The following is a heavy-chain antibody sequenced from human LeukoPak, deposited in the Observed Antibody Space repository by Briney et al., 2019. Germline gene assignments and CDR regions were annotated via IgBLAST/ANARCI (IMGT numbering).Heavy chain of an antibody. J-gene: IGHJ6*02. D-gene: IGHD1-26*01. Sequence: GASVKVSCKASGYTFTGYYMHWVRQAPGQGPEWMGWINPNSGGTNYAQKFQGRVTMTRDTSISTAYMELSRLRSDDTAVYYCARDLVGATFWALVGYGMDVWGQGTTVTVSS. CDR2: INPNSGGT. CDR1: GYTFTGYY. CDR3: ARDLVGATFWALVGYGMDV. V-gene: IGHV1-2*02.